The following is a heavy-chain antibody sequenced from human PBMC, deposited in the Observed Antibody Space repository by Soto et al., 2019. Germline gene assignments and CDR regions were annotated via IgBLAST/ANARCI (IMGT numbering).Heavy chain of an antibody. CDR2: IWYDGSNK. J-gene: IGHJ4*02. CDR1: GFTFSSYG. D-gene: IGHD5-18*01. Sequence: GGSLRLSCAASGFTFSSYGMHWVRQAPGKGLEWVAVIWYDGSNKYYADSVKGRFTISRDNSKNTLYLQMNSLRAEDTAVYYCARARFPGRRGYSYGYGPVGYWGQGTLVTVSS. V-gene: IGHV3-33*01. CDR3: ARARFPGRRGYSYGYGPVGY.